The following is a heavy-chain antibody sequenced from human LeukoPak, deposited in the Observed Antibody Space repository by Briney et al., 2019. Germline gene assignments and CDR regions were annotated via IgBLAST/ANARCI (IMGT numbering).Heavy chain of an antibody. J-gene: IGHJ6*02. D-gene: IGHD3-10*01. CDR2: VSSSSSYI. V-gene: IGHV3-21*01. CDR3: AREGGVRGMDV. Sequence: GGSLRLSCAASGFTFSSYSMNWVRQAPGKGLEWVSSVSSSSSYIYYADSVKGRFTISRDNAKNSLYLQMNSLRAEDTAVYYCAREGGVRGMDVWGQGTTVTVSS. CDR1: GFTFSSYS.